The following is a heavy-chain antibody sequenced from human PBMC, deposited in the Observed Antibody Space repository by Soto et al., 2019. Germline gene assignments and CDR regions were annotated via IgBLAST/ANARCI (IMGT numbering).Heavy chain of an antibody. CDR3: ARATDITMIDSRGRCFDY. V-gene: IGHV4-4*02. Sequence: SETLSLTCAVSGGSISSSNWWSWVRQPPGKGLEWIGEIYHSGSTNYNPSLKSRVTISVDKSKNQFSLKLSSVTAEDTAVYYCARATDITMIDSRGRCFDYWGQGTLVTVSS. J-gene: IGHJ4*02. CDR2: IYHSGST. D-gene: IGHD3-22*01. CDR1: GGSISSSNW.